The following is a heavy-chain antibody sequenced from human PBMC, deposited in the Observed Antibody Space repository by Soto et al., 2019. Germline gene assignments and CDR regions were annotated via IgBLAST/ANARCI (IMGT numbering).Heavy chain of an antibody. Sequence: AGGSLRLSCAASDFSLSPYWMHWVRQVPGRGLEWVARLSSDGFGAAYADSVKGRFFISRDIARNTLSLQMNSLRADDTAVYYCARDLGGPDYWGRGTSVTDSS. CDR2: LSSDGFGA. J-gene: IGHJ4*02. CDR1: DFSLSPYW. CDR3: ARDLGGPDY. D-gene: IGHD3-16*01. V-gene: IGHV3-74*03.